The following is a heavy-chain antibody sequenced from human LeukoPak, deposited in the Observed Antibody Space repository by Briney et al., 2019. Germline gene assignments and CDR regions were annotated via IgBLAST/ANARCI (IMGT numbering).Heavy chain of an antibody. Sequence: SVKVSCKASGGTSSSYAISWVRQAPGQGLEWMGGIIPIFGTANYAQKFQGRVTITADESTSTAYMELSSLRSEDTAVYYCARGADSSGYLGAFDIWGQGTMVTVSS. CDR3: ARGADSSGYLGAFDI. D-gene: IGHD3-22*01. CDR2: IIPIFGTA. V-gene: IGHV1-69*13. J-gene: IGHJ3*02. CDR1: GGTSSSYA.